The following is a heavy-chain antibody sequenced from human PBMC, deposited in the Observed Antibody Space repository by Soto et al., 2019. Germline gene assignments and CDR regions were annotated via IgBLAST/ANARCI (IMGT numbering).Heavy chain of an antibody. CDR3: ARARWYDGFDI. Sequence: SETLSFTCVVSGYSISSGNYWGWIRQPPGQGLEWLGSFYHSGNTYYNPSLKSRVTIAEDASKNQFSLRLNSVTAADTAVYFCARARWYDGFDIWGHGALVTVSS. CDR2: FYHSGNT. J-gene: IGHJ3*02. V-gene: IGHV4-38-2*01. D-gene: IGHD2-15*01. CDR1: GYSISSGNY.